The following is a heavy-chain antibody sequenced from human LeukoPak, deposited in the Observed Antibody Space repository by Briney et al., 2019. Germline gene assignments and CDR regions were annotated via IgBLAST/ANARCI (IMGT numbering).Heavy chain of an antibody. CDR3: ARENPRDAFDI. V-gene: IGHV4-30-2*01. CDR2: IYHSGST. CDR1: GGSISSGGYS. Sequence: SETLSLTCAVSGGSISSGGYSWSWLRQPPGTGLEWIGYIYHSGSTYYNPSLKSRVTISVDRSKNQFSLKLSSVTAADTAVYYCARENPRDAFDIWGQGTMVTVSS. J-gene: IGHJ3*02.